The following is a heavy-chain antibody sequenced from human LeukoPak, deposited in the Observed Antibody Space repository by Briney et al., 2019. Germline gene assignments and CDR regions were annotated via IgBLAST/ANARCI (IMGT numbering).Heavy chain of an antibody. D-gene: IGHD3-10*02. CDR3: AELGITMIGGV. CDR2: ISSSGSTI. J-gene: IGHJ6*04. V-gene: IGHV3-48*04. CDR1: GFTFSSYS. Sequence: PGRSLRLSCAASGFTFSSYSMNWVRQAPGKGLEWVSYISSSGSTIYYADSVKGRFPISRDNAKNSLYLQMNSLRAEDTAVYYCAELGITMIGGVWGKGTTVTISS.